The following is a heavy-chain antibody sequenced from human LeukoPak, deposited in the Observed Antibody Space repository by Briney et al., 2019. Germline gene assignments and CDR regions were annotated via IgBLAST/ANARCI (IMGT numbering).Heavy chain of an antibody. V-gene: IGHV4-39*07. Sequence: PSETLSLTCTVSGGSISSNTYYWGWIRQPPGKGLEWIGSIYYSGSTYYNPSLKSRVTISVDTSKNQLSLKLSSVTAADTAVYYCARESNYYGSGTGWFDPWGQGTLVTVSS. CDR2: IYYSGST. CDR3: ARESNYYGSGTGWFDP. D-gene: IGHD3-10*01. J-gene: IGHJ5*02. CDR1: GGSISSNTYY.